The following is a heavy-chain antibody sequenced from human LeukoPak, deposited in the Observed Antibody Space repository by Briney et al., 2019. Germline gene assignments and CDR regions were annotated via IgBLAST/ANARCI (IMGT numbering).Heavy chain of an antibody. Sequence: SETLSLTCTVSGNSISSGDNYWSWIRQPAGKGLEWIGRIYTSGSTNYNPSLKSRVTISVDTSKNQFSLKLSSVTAADTAVYYCARDSGSYLVYWGQGTLVTVSS. CDR1: GNSISSGDNY. D-gene: IGHD1-26*01. CDR3: ARDSGSYLVY. CDR2: IYTSGST. J-gene: IGHJ4*02. V-gene: IGHV4-61*02.